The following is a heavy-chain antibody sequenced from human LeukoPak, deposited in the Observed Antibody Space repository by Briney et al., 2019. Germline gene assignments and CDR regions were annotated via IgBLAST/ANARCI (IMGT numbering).Heavy chain of an antibody. CDR1: GFTVSSNY. D-gene: IGHD3-22*01. CDR3: AIPTYYYDSSGYHILH. V-gene: IGHV3-66*01. CDR2: IYSGGST. J-gene: IGHJ4*02. Sequence: GGSLRLSCAASGFTVSSNYMSWVRQAPGKGLEWVSVIYSGGSTYYADSVKGRFTISRDNSKNTLYLQMNSLRAEATAVYYCAIPTYYYDSSGYHILHWGQGTLVTVSS.